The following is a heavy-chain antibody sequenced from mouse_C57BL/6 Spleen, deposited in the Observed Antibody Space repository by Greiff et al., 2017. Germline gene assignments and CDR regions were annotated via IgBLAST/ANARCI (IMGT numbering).Heavy chain of an antibody. Sequence: EVKLVESGGGLVQSGRSLRLSCATSGFTFSDFYMEWVRQAPGKGLEWIAASRNKANDYTTEYSASVKGRFIVSRDTSQSILYLQMNAMRAEDTAMYYCARDAPTGFDYWGQGTTLTVSS. CDR2: SRNKANDYTT. D-gene: IGHD4-1*02. V-gene: IGHV7-1*01. CDR3: ARDAPTGFDY. J-gene: IGHJ2*01. CDR1: GFTFSDFY.